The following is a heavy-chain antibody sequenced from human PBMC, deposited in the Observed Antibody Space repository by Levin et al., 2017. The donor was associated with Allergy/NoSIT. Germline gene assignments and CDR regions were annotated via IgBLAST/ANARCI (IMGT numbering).Heavy chain of an antibody. CDR1: GFTFSTSG. J-gene: IGHJ4*02. CDR3: ARDGTSSSDY. V-gene: IGHV3-33*01. D-gene: IGHD6-13*01. Sequence: PGGSLRLSCAASGFTFSTSGMHWVRQAPGKGLQWVAFMWYDGRNTYYADSVKGRFTISRDNSNNTLFLQMNSLRAEDTAVYFCARDGTSSSDYWGQGTLVTVSS. CDR2: MWYDGRNT.